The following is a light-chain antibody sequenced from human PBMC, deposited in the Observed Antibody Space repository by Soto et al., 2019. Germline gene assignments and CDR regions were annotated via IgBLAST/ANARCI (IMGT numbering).Light chain of an antibody. J-gene: IGKJ3*01. Sequence: DIQMTQSPTSLSASVGDRVTITCRASQDIRNFVAWYQQKPGKAPKLLIYAASTLQSGVPSRFSGSRSGTDFTLTINSLQPDDVATYSCQKYSSVPVFGPGTKVEIK. CDR2: AAS. V-gene: IGKV1-27*01. CDR3: QKYSSVPV. CDR1: QDIRNF.